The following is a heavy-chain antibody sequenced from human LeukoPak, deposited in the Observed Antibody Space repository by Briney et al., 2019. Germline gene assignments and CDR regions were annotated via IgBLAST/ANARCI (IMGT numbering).Heavy chain of an antibody. CDR1: GFAFSSYG. V-gene: IGHV3-23*01. J-gene: IGHJ4*02. Sequence: PGGALRLSCAASGFAFSSYGMSWVRQPPGKGLEWVSAISGSGGSTYYADSVKGRFTIPRDNSKNTLYLQMNSLRAEDRAVYYCAKLLYYYDSSQPYWGQGTLVTVSS. CDR2: ISGSGGST. D-gene: IGHD3-22*01. CDR3: AKLLYYYDSSQPY.